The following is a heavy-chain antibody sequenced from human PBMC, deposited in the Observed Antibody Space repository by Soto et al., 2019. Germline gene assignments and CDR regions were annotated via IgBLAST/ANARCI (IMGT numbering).Heavy chain of an antibody. CDR1: GGSFSSYY. CDR2: IYYSGST. J-gene: IGHJ2*01. V-gene: IGHV4-59*01. Sequence: PSGTLSLTCAVSGGSFSSYYWSWIRQPPGKGLEWIGYIYYSGSTNYNPSLKSRVTISVDTSKNQFSLKLSSVTAADTAVYYCARDRRDGYNYLDWYFDLWGRGTLVTVSS. D-gene: IGHD5-12*01. CDR3: ARDRRDGYNYLDWYFDL.